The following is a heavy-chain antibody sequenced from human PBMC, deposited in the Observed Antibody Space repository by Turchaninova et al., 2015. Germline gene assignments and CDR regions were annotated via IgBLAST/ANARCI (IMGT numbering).Heavy chain of an antibody. Sequence: QITLKESGPTLIKPTQTLALTCTFSGFSLSSGGVGVGWIRQAPGKALEWLAVIYWDDDKRYSPSLMSRLTIAKDTSKNLVVLTMTNMDPVDTATYYCAHRRPNSGGWDTGVFDYWGQGTLVTVSS. D-gene: IGHD2-15*01. CDR1: GFSLSSGGVG. CDR3: AHRRPNSGGWDTGVFDY. CDR2: IYWDDDK. J-gene: IGHJ4*02. V-gene: IGHV2-5*02.